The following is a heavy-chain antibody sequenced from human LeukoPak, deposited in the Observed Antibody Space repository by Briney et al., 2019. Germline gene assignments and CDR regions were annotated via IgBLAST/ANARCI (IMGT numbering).Heavy chain of an antibody. CDR3: TVVGGYCSSTSCHRSKSGY. CDR1: GYTFTGYY. CDR2: INPNNGGT. V-gene: IGHV1-2*02. J-gene: IGHJ4*02. D-gene: IGHD2-2*01. Sequence: GASVKVSCKASGYTFTGYYMHWVRQAPGQGLEWMGWINPNNGGTNYAKKFQCRVTMTRDTSISTAYMELSRLRSDDTAVYYCTVVGGYCSSTSCHRSKSGYWGQGTLVTVSS.